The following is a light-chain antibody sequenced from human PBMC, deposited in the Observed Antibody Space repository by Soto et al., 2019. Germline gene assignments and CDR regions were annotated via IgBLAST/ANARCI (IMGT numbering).Light chain of an antibody. J-gene: IGKJ4*01. V-gene: IGKV3-15*01. Sequence: EIVMTQSPATLSVSPGERATLSCRASQSVSSNLAWYQQKPGQAPRLLIYGASTRATGISASFSGSGPGTEFTLTISSLQSEDFAVYYCQQYNNWPRTFGGGTKVELK. CDR3: QQYNNWPRT. CDR1: QSVSSN. CDR2: GAS.